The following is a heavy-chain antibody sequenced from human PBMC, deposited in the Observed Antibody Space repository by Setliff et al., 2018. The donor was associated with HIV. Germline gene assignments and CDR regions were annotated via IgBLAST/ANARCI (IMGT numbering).Heavy chain of an antibody. V-gene: IGHV5-51*01. D-gene: IGHD1-20*01. CDR2: INPGDSDI. CDR3: ASSITVAGGRSFYYYAMDV. Sequence: GESLKISCKASGYSFTSYWIGWVRQMPGRGLEWMGIINPGDSDIRYSPSFRGQVTISVDKSINTAYLQWSSLKASDTAMYYCASSITVAGGRSFYYYAMDVWGQGTTVTVSS. CDR1: GYSFTSYW. J-gene: IGHJ6*02.